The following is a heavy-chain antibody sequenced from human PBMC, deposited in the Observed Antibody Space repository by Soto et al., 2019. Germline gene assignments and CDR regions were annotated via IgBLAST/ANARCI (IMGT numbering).Heavy chain of an antibody. D-gene: IGHD3-22*01. CDR1: GFTLSSYA. V-gene: IGHV3-23*01. CDR2: ISGSGGST. J-gene: IGHJ4*02. CDR3: AKLPSGYYYTQYDY. Sequence: GGSLRLSCAASGFTLSSYAMSWVRQAPGKGLEWVSAISGSGGSTYYADSVKGRFTISRDNSKNTLYLQMNSLRAEDTAVYYCAKLPSGYYYTQYDYWGQGTLVTVSS.